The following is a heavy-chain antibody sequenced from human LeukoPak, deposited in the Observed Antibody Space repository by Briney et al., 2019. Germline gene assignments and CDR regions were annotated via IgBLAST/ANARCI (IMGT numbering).Heavy chain of an antibody. CDR3: ARRLYCSGGSCYSGDDAFDI. CDR1: GYSFTSYW. D-gene: IGHD2-15*01. CDR2: IYPGDSDT. Sequence: GESLKISCKGSGYSFTSYWIGWVRQMPGKGLGWMGIIYPGDSDTRYSPSFQGQVTISADKSISTAYLQWSSLKASDTAMYYCARRLYCSGGSCYSGDDAFDIWGQGTMVTVSS. V-gene: IGHV5-51*01. J-gene: IGHJ3*02.